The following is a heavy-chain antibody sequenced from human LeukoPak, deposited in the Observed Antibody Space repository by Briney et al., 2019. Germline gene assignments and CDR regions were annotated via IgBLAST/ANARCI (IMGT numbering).Heavy chain of an antibody. CDR1: GFTFSTYA. J-gene: IGHJ3*02. V-gene: IGHV3-49*04. D-gene: IGHD6-6*01. CDR3: TRDSFSSLGAFDI. CDR2: IRSKAYGGTT. Sequence: GGSLRLSCAASGFTFSTYAISWVRQAPGKGLEWVGFIRSKAYGGTTEYAASVKGRFTISRDDSKSIAYLQMNSLKTEDTAVYYCTRDSFSSLGAFDIWGQGTMVTVSS.